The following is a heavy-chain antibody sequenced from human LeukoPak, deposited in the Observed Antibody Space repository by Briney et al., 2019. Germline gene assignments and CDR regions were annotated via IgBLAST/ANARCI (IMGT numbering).Heavy chain of an antibody. CDR1: GFTVSSNY. D-gene: IGHD5-12*01. CDR3: ARGKYGGYFIDY. J-gene: IGHJ4*02. V-gene: IGHV3-23*01. CDR2: ISGSGGST. Sequence: GGSLRLSCAASGFTVSSNYMSWVRQAPGKGLEWVSAISGSGGSTYYADSVKGRFTISRDNAKNTVYLQMNSLRAEDTAVYYCARGKYGGYFIDYWGQGTLVTVSS.